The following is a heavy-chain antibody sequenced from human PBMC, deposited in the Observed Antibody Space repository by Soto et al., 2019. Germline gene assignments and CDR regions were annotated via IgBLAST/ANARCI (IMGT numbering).Heavy chain of an antibody. V-gene: IGHV3-23*04. Sequence: EVYLVQSGGGWVQPGGSLRLSCAASGFTFSSSPISWVRQVPGKGLEWISAIRNDGGSMYYVDSVKGRFTISRDNSKSQSTLRMKNLRVEDTATYYCVRDRYPMSDFWSAFSSDWGQGAQVIVSS. D-gene: IGHD3-3*01. CDR3: VRDRYPMSDFWSAFSSD. CDR2: IRNDGGSM. J-gene: IGHJ4*02. CDR1: GFTFSSSP.